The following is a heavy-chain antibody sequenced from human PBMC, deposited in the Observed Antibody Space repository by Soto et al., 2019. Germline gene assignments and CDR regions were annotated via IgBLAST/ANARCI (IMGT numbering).Heavy chain of an antibody. V-gene: IGHV3-15*07. CDR3: TTAPFDSLSFFDY. CDR2: IKSKADGGRT. CDR1: GFTFSKAW. J-gene: IGHJ4*02. D-gene: IGHD3-9*01. Sequence: EVQLVESGGDLVKPGGSLRLSCAASGFTFSKAWMTWVRQAPGKGLEWVGRIKSKADGGRTDYGTPITGRSTISRYHSRNSLYLQMNNLKTDDPAVYYCTTAPFDSLSFFDYWGQGTLVTVSS.